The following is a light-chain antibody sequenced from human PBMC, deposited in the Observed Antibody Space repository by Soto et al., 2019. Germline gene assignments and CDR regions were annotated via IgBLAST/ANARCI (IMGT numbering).Light chain of an antibody. J-gene: IGKJ3*01. V-gene: IGKV1-33*01. CDR2: DAS. CDR3: QQYDNRHFT. Sequence: DIQITQSPSSLSASVGDRVSFACHASQDISKFLNWYQHKPGQAPSLLIYDASKSQFGVPSRFSGSGSGTDFTFTISRLQPEENATYYCQQYDNRHFTFGPGTKVDIK. CDR1: QDISKF.